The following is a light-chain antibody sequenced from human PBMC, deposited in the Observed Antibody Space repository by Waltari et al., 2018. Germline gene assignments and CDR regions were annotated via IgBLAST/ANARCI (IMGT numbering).Light chain of an antibody. J-gene: IGKJ1*01. CDR1: QNIISW. V-gene: IGKV1-5*03. Sequence: DIQMTQSPSSLPASIGDRVTITCRASQNIISWVAWYQQKPGEAPKLLMYKASILENGVPSRFRGSVFGTQFSLTIDSLQPDDFGVYYCQHYDGSSWTFGPGTRVEVK. CDR3: QHYDGSSWT. CDR2: KAS.